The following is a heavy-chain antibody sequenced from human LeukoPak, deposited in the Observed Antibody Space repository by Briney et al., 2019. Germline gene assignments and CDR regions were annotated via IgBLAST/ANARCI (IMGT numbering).Heavy chain of an antibody. CDR2: IIPIFGTA. CDR1: GYTFTSYG. CDR3: ARAYGSNSPIDY. V-gene: IGHV1-69*05. J-gene: IGHJ4*02. Sequence: ASVKVSCKASGYTFTSYGISWMRQAPGQGLEWMGGIIPIFGTADYAQKFQGRVTITTDESTSTAYMELSSLRSEDTAVYYCARAYGSNSPIDYWGQGNLVTVSS. D-gene: IGHD4-23*01.